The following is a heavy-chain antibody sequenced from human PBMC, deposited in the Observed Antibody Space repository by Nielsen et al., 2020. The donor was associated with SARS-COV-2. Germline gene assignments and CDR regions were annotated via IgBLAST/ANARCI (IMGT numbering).Heavy chain of an antibody. V-gene: IGHV4-59*01. J-gene: IGHJ4*02. D-gene: IGHD3-3*01. CDR3: ARGYYTVDY. CDR1: GFTFRDTW. CDR2: MFYNGRT. Sequence: GSLRLSCAASGFTFRDTWMSWVRQPPGKGLEWIGYMFYNGRTNYSPSLKSRVTMSVDASKKHFSLKLWSVTAADTALYYCARGYYTVDYWGQGIEVTVSS.